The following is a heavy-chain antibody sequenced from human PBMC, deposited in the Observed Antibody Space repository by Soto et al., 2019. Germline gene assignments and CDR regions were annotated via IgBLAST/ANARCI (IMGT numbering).Heavy chain of an antibody. J-gene: IGHJ4*02. CDR3: ARSESSRLRFLEWPYYFAY. D-gene: IGHD3-3*01. V-gene: IGHV3-23*01. CDR2: ISGSGGST. Sequence: PGGSLRLSCAASGFTFSSYAMSWVRQAPGKGLEWVSAISGSGGSTYYADSVKGRFTISRDNSKNTLYLQMSSLRSEDTAVYYCARSESSRLRFLEWPYYFAYWGQGTLVTVSS. CDR1: GFTFSSYA.